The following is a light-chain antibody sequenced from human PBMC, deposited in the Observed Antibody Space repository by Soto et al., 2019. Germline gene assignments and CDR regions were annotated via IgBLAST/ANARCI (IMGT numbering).Light chain of an antibody. V-gene: IGKV1-39*01. CDR2: AAS. J-gene: IGKJ1*01. Sequence: DLQMTQSPSSLSASVGDRVTIACRASQTISSYLNWYQQKPGKAPKLLIYAASSLQSGVPSRFSGSGSETDFTLSISSLQPEDFATYYCQQTYSTTWTFGQGTKVEIK. CDR1: QTISSY. CDR3: QQTYSTTWT.